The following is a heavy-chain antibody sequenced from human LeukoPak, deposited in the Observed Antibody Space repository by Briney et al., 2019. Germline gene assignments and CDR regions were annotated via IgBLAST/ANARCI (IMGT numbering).Heavy chain of an antibody. CDR2: IQQDGSGK. CDR1: GFSFSSYW. J-gene: IGHJ4*02. V-gene: IGHV3-7*01. Sequence: PGGSLRLSCEASGFSFSSYWMIWVRQAPGKGLEWVGNIQQDGSGKEYVDAVKGRFTISRENAKNSLYLQMDSLRVEDTAVYYCARTRWLDYWGQGTLVTVSS. CDR3: ARTRWLDY. D-gene: IGHD2-15*01.